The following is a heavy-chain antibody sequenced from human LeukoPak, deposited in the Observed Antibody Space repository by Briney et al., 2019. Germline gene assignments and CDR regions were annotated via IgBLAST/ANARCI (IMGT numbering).Heavy chain of an antibody. CDR3: ARGAIVGANFDY. CDR2: ISSSSSYI. V-gene: IGHV3-21*01. Sequence: GGSLRLSCAASGFTFSSYSMNWVRQAPGKGLEWVSSISSSSSYIYYADSVKGRFTISRDNAKNTLYLQMNSLRAEDTAVYYCARGAIVGANFDYWGQGTLVTVSS. J-gene: IGHJ4*02. CDR1: GFTFSSYS. D-gene: IGHD1-26*01.